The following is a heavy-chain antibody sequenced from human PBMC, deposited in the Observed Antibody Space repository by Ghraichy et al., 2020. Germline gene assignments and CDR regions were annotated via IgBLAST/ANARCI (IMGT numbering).Heavy chain of an antibody. CDR2: IIPIFGTA. J-gene: IGHJ4*02. CDR3: ARDANYYDSSGSKITLDY. V-gene: IGHV1-69*13. D-gene: IGHD3-22*01. CDR1: GGTFSSYA. Sequence: SVKVSCKASGGTFSSYAISWVRQAPGQGLEWMGGIIPIFGTANYAQKFQGRVTITADESTSTAYMELSSLRSEDTAVYYCARDANYYDSSGSKITLDYWGQGTLVTVSS.